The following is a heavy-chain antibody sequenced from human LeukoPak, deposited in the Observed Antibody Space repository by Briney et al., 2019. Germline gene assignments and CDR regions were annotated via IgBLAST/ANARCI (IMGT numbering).Heavy chain of an antibody. Sequence: GGSLRLSCAASGFTFSSYSMNWVRQAPGKGLEWVSYISSSSSYIYYADSVKGRFTISRDNAKNSLYLQMNSLRAEDTAVYYCARTPGWEPNWFDPWGQGTLVTVSS. J-gene: IGHJ5*02. CDR2: ISSSSSYI. CDR3: ARTPGWEPNWFDP. CDR1: GFTFSSYS. D-gene: IGHD1-26*01. V-gene: IGHV3-21*01.